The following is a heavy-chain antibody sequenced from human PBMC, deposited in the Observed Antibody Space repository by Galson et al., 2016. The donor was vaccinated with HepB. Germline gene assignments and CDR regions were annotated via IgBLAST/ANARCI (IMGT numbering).Heavy chain of an antibody. CDR1: GFSLSNERMG. Sequence: PALVKPTQTLTLTCTVSGFSLSNERMGVTWIRQPPGKALEWLAHIYASDEKAYNPSLKSRLAISEDTFKSQVVLTLTNMDPLDTATYYCARIAAHGGGSWNYYYYGLDVWGQGTTVTVSS. CDR3: ARIAAHGGGSWNYYYYGLDV. D-gene: IGHD3-10*01. CDR2: IYASDEK. J-gene: IGHJ6*02. V-gene: IGHV2-26*01.